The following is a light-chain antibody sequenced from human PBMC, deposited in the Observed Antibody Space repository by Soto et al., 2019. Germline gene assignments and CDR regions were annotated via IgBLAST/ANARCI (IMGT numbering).Light chain of an antibody. CDR1: SSDVGSYNN. CDR2: EVT. J-gene: IGLJ2*01. CDR3: SSYGGSNNLI. Sequence: QSALTQPPSASGSPGQTVTISCTGTSSDVGSYNNVSWYQQYPGKAPKLMIYEVTERPSGVPDRFFGFKSGNTASLTVSGLQAEDEADYYCSSYGGSNNLIFGGGTKLTVL. V-gene: IGLV2-8*01.